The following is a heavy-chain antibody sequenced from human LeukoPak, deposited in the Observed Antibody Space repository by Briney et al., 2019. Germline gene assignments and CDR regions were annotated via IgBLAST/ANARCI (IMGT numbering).Heavy chain of an antibody. J-gene: IGHJ4*02. D-gene: IGHD5-18*01. CDR2: INPNSGGT. CDR3: ARVLRGYSYGSSFDY. Sequence: ASVKVSCKASGYTFTGYYMHWVRQAPGQGLEWMGWINPNSGGTNYAQKFQGRVTMTRDTSISTAYMELSRLRSDDTAVYYCARVLRGYSYGSSFDYWGQGTLVTVSS. CDR1: GYTFTGYY. V-gene: IGHV1-2*02.